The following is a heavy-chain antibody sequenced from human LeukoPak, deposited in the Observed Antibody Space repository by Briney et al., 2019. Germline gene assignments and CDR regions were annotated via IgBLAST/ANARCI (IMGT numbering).Heavy chain of an antibody. CDR1: GYSFSGYY. Sequence: GASVKDSCKASGYSFSGYYMHWGRRAPGQGLEWVGRINPNSGGTNYAQKFQGRVTVTRDTSMNTAYMELSSLRSDDTAVYYCARGDGSYGTNFDYWGQGTLVTVSS. CDR2: INPNSGGT. CDR3: ARGDGSYGTNFDY. D-gene: IGHD1-26*01. V-gene: IGHV1-2*06. J-gene: IGHJ4*02.